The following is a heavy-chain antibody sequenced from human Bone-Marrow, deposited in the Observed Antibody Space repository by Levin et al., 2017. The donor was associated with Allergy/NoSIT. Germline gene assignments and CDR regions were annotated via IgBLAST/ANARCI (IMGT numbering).Heavy chain of an antibody. J-gene: IGHJ4*02. CDR1: GFTLSSFG. CDR3: ARGSTFDY. Sequence: GGSLRLSCAASGFTLSSFGMHWVRQAPGKGLEWVAIISSDGNDKYYADSVKGRFTISRDISQETLYLQMNNVRPEDTAVYYCARGSTFDYWGQGTLVTVSS. D-gene: IGHD3-10*01. V-gene: IGHV3-30*03. CDR2: ISSDGNDK.